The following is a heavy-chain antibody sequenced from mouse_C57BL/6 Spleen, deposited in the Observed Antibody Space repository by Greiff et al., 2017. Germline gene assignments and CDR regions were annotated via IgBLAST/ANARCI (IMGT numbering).Heavy chain of an antibody. CDR1: GFTFSSYA. CDR3: ARERIYDGYPYFDY. Sequence: EVQGVESGGGLVKPGGSLKLSCAASGFTFSSYAMSWVRQTPEKRLEWVATISDGGSYTYYPDNVKGRFTISRDNAKNNLYLQMSHLKSEDTAMXYCARERIYDGYPYFDYWGQGTTLTVSS. D-gene: IGHD2-3*01. J-gene: IGHJ2*01. V-gene: IGHV5-4*01. CDR2: ISDGGSYT.